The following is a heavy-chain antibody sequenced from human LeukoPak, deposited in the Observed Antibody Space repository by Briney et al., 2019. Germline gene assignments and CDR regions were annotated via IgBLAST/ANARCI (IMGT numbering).Heavy chain of an antibody. J-gene: IGHJ4*02. CDR3: ARRGGSGRAFDY. Sequence: SETLSLTCSVSGASISGGTYYWGWIRQPPGKGLEWIGSIYYTGSTYDNPSLKSRVTISVDTSKNQSSLKLSSVTAADTAVYYCARRGGSGRAFDYWGQGTLVTVSS. CDR2: IYYTGST. D-gene: IGHD1-26*01. V-gene: IGHV4-39*01. CDR1: GASISGGTYY.